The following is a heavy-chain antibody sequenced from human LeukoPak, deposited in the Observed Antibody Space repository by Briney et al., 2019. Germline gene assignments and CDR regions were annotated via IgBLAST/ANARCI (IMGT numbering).Heavy chain of an antibody. CDR3: ARDSSSLVYYGMDV. D-gene: IGHD6-13*01. J-gene: IGHJ6*02. CDR1: GYTFTGYY. V-gene: IGHV1-2*02. CDR2: INPNSGGT. Sequence: EASVKVSCKASGYTFTGYYMHWVRQAPGQGLEWMGWINPNSGGTNYAQKFQGRVTMTRDTSISTAYMELSRLRSDDTAVYYCARDSSSLVYYGMDVWGQGTTVTVSS.